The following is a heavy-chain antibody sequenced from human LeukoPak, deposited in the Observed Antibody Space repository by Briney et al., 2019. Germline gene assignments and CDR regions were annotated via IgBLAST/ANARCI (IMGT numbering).Heavy chain of an antibody. CDR1: GASMSSNY. D-gene: IGHD6-19*01. CDR2: IYHSGNT. Sequence: SEILSLTCNVSGASMSSNYWSWIRQPPGKGLEWIGYIYHSGNTNYSPSLESRVTMSVDESKNQFSLRVHFVSAADTAVYYCASTRRAAVAGRFDSWGQGTLVTVSS. V-gene: IGHV4-4*09. J-gene: IGHJ4*02. CDR3: ASTRRAAVAGRFDS.